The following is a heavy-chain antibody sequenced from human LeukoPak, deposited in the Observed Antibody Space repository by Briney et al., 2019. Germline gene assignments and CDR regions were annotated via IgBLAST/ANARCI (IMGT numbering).Heavy chain of an antibody. J-gene: IGHJ5*02. V-gene: IGHV4-30-4*01. Sequence: PSQTLSLTCTVSGGXISSGDYYWSWIRQPPGKGLEWVGYIYYSGSTYYNPSLKSRVTISVDTSKNQFSLKLSSVTAADTAVYYCASCITMVRAGWFDPWGQGTLVTVSS. D-gene: IGHD3-10*01. CDR3: ASCITMVRAGWFDP. CDR1: GGXISSGDYY. CDR2: IYYSGST.